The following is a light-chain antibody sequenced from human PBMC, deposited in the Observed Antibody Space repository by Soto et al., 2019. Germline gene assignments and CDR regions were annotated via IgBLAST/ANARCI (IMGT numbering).Light chain of an antibody. CDR1: SSTVGGFNV. V-gene: IGLV2-23*01. Sequence: QSALTQPASVSGSPGQSITISCTGTSSTVGGFNVVSWYQQHPGKAPKVIIYEGIKRPSGVSNRFSGSNSGSTASLTISGLQADDDADYYCCSYVGATTYVFGTGTKVTVL. CDR3: CSYVGATTYV. CDR2: EGI. J-gene: IGLJ1*01.